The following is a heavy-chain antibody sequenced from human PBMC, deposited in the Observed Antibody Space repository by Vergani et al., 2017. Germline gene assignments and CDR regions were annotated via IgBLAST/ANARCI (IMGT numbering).Heavy chain of an antibody. J-gene: IGHJ4*02. D-gene: IGHD3-9*01. CDR2: FDPEDGET. V-gene: IGHV1-24*01. CDR3: ATAPPQDYDILRG. Sequence: QVQLVQSGAEVKKPGASVKVSCQVSGYTLTELSMHWVRQAPGKGLEWMGGFDPEDGETIYAQQFQGRVTMPEDTSTDTAYMELSSLRSEDTAVYYCATAPPQDYDILRGWGQGTLVTVSS. CDR1: GYTLTELS.